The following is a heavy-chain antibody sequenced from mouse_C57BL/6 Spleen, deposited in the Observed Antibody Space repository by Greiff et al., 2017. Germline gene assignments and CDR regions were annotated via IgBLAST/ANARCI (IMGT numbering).Heavy chain of an antibody. D-gene: IGHD1-1*01. V-gene: IGHV5-4*01. CDR2: ISDGGSYT. CDR3: ARDRATVVEEGYFDY. J-gene: IGHJ2*01. Sequence: EVKLMESGGGLVKPGGSLKLSCAASGFTFSSYAMSWVRQTPEKRLEWVATISDGGSYTYYPDNVKGRFTISRDNAKNTLYLQMSHLKSEDTAMYYCARDRATVVEEGYFDYWGQGTTLTVSS. CDR1: GFTFSSYA.